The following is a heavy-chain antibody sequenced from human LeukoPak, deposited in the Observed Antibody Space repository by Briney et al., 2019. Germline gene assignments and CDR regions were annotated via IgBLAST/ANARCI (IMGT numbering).Heavy chain of an antibody. V-gene: IGHV3-23*01. D-gene: IGHD6-13*01. CDR1: GFTFSNYA. CDR2: ISGNGGRT. CDR3: ARDGAYSASNI. J-gene: IGHJ3*02. Sequence: PGGSLRLSCAASGFTFSNYAMAWVRQAPGKGLEWVSAISGNGGRTYSADSVQGRFTISRDNSKNTVYLQMDNLRAEDSAMYYCARDGAYSASNIWGQGTMVAVSS.